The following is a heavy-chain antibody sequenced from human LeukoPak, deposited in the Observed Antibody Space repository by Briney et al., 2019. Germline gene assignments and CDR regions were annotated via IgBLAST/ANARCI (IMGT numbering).Heavy chain of an antibody. Sequence: GGSLRLSCAASGFTFSSFGMSWVRQATGKGLEWVSVISGSGSIMYYADSVQGRFTISRDNSKNTLYLQMNSLRAEDTAVYYCTRYMTVAHYWYFDLWGRGTLVTVSS. CDR2: ISGSGSIM. V-gene: IGHV3-23*01. D-gene: IGHD6-19*01. CDR3: TRYMTVAHYWYFDL. CDR1: GFTFSSFG. J-gene: IGHJ2*01.